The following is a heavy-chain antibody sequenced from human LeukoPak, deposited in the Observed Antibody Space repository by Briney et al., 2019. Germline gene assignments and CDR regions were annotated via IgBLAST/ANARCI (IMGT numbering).Heavy chain of an antibody. D-gene: IGHD4-11*01. CDR1: GGSSSSYY. Sequence: SETLSLTCTVSGGSSSSYYWSWIRQPAGKGLEWIGRIYTSGSTNYNPSLKSRVTMSVDTSKNQFSRKLSSVTAADTAVYYCARFWVTTAFDIWGQGTMVTVSS. J-gene: IGHJ3*02. CDR2: IYTSGST. CDR3: ARFWVTTAFDI. V-gene: IGHV4-4*07.